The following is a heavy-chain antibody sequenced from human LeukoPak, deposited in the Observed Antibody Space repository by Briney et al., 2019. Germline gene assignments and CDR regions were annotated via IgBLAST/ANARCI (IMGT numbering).Heavy chain of an antibody. Sequence: ASVKVSCKASGYTFTGYYMHWVRQAPGQGLEWMGWINPNSGGTNYAQKFQGRVTMTRDTSISTAYMELSRLRSDDTAVYYCARDFYDFWSGSQSGSRAFDIWGQGTMVTVSS. D-gene: IGHD3-3*01. CDR3: ARDFYDFWSGSQSGSRAFDI. V-gene: IGHV1-2*02. J-gene: IGHJ3*02. CDR2: INPNSGGT. CDR1: GYTFTGYY.